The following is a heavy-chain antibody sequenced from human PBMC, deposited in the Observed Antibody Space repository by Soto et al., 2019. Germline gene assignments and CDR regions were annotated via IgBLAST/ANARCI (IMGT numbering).Heavy chain of an antibody. CDR2: IGTTGDT. CDR3: ARVPKGQLWTFDY. D-gene: IGHD5-18*01. CDR1: GFTFSNYD. V-gene: IGHV3-13*01. Sequence: EVQLVESGGGLVQPGGSLRLSCAASGFTFSNYDMHWVRQATGKGLEWVSAIGTTGDTLYPGAVQGQFTISRENARNSLYLQMNSLRAGDTAVYYCARVPKGQLWTFDYWGQGTLVTVSS. J-gene: IGHJ4*02.